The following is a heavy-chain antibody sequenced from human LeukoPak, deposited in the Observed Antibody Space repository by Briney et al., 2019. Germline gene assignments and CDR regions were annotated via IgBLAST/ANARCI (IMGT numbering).Heavy chain of an antibody. CDR1: GGSFSGYY. D-gene: IGHD5-24*01. Sequence: PPETLSLTCAVYGGSFSGYYWSWLRQRPGKGREWGGEINHSGSTNDNPSQKSRINISVDPSNNQFSLKLSSLPAADTAVYYCARVRPRPQLLTWDWFDPWGQGTLVTVSS. CDR2: INHSGST. CDR3: ARVRPRPQLLTWDWFDP. J-gene: IGHJ5*02. V-gene: IGHV4-34*01.